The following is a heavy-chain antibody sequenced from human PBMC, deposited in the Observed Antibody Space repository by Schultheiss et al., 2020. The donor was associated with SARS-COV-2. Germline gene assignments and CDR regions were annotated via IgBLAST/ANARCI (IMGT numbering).Heavy chain of an antibody. V-gene: IGHV3-30*04. CDR1: GFTFSSYA. CDR2: ISYDGSNK. J-gene: IGHJ4*02. CDR3: ARDRSPLGDYNAYFDY. Sequence: GGSLRLSCAASGFTFSSYAMHWVRQAPGKGLEWVAVISYDGSNKYYADSVKGRFTISRDNSKNTLYVEMNSLRAEDTAVYHCARDRSPLGDYNAYFDYWGQGTLVTVSS. D-gene: IGHD4-17*01.